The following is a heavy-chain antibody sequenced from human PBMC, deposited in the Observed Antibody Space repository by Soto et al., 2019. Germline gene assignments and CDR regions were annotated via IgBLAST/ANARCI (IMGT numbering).Heavy chain of an antibody. J-gene: IGHJ6*03. CDR2: ISAYNGNT. V-gene: IGHV1-18*01. CDR3: AREDSSGWSSVYYYYMDV. CDR1: GYTFTSYG. D-gene: IGHD6-19*01. Sequence: QVPLVQSGAEVKKPGASVKVSCKASGYTFTSYGISWVRQAPGQGLEWMGWISAYNGNTNYAQKLQGRVTMTTDTSTSTAYMELRSLRSDDTAVYYCAREDSSGWSSVYYYYMDVWGKGTTVTVSS.